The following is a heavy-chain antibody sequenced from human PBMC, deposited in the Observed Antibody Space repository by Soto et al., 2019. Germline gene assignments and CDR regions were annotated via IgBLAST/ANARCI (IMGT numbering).Heavy chain of an antibody. CDR3: AREKITGLFDY. V-gene: IGHV4-34*01. Sequence: PSETLSLTCAVYGGSFSGYYWTWIRQPPGTGLEWIGEINHSGSTNYNPSLKSRVTISVDTSKNQFSLKLTSVTAADTAVYYCAREKITGLFDYWGQETLVTVPS. J-gene: IGHJ4*02. CDR2: INHSGST. CDR1: GGSFSGYY. D-gene: IGHD2-8*02.